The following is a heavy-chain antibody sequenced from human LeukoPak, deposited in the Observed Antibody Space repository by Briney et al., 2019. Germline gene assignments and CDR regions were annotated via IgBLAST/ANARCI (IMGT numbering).Heavy chain of an antibody. CDR2: IYYSGST. CDR1: GGSISSYY. Sequence: SETLSLTCTVSGGSISSYYWSWIRQPPGKGLEWIGYIYYSGSTNYNPSLKSRVTISVDTSKNQFSLKLNSVTAADTALYYCARHSTLLISRWFDPWGQGTLVIVSS. V-gene: IGHV4-59*08. CDR3: ARHSTLLISRWFDP. J-gene: IGHJ5*02. D-gene: IGHD2/OR15-2a*01.